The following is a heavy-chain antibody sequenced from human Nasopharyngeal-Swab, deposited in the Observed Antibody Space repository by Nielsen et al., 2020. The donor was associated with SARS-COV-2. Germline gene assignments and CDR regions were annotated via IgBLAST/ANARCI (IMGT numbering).Heavy chain of an antibody. CDR2: MNPRSGNT. D-gene: IGHD5-24*01. J-gene: IGHJ4*02. CDR1: GYTFTSYA. Sequence: ASVKVSCKASGYTFTSYAFNWVRQATGQGLEWMGWMNPRSGNTGYAQKFQGRVTMTRNTSISTVYMELSSLRSEDTAVYYCARGRNGYNYVNDYWGQVTLVTVSS. CDR3: ARGRNGYNYVNDY. V-gene: IGHV1-8*01.